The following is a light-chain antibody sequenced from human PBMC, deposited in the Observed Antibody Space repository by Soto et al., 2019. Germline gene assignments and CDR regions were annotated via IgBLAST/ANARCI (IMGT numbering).Light chain of an antibody. J-gene: IGLJ2*01. CDR1: SSNIGSSY. CDR3: AGWDASLSGHVV. Sequence: QSVLTQPTSASGTPGQRVTISCSGSSSNIGSSYVYWYQQLPGTAPKLVIFRNNQRPSGVPDRFSGSKSGTSASLAISGLRSEDEADYYCAGWDASLSGHVVFGGGTKLTVL. CDR2: RNN. V-gene: IGLV1-47*01.